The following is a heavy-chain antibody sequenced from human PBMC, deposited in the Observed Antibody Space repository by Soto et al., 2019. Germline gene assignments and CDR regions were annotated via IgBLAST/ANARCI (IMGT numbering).Heavy chain of an antibody. CDR2: IYYSGNI. CDR3: ARGNIAASGTKFDP. J-gene: IGHJ5*02. CDR1: GDSVTSRSYY. Sequence: SETLSLTCTVSGDSVTSRSYYWTWVRQPPGKGLEWIGYIYYSGNINYNPSLKSRFTISVDTSTNQFSLKLTSVTAADTAIYYCARGNIAASGTKFDPWGQGILVTVSS. V-gene: IGHV4-61*01. D-gene: IGHD6-13*01.